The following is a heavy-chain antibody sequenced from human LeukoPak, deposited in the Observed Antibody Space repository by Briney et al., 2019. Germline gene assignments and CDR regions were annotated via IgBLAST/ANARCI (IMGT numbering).Heavy chain of an antibody. V-gene: IGHV3-64D*06. CDR1: GFTFSSYG. D-gene: IGHD1-1*01. CDR2: ISSNGGST. J-gene: IGHJ4*02. Sequence: GGSLRLSCAASGFTFSSYGMHWVRQAPGKGLEYVSAISSNGGSTYYADSVKGRLTISRDNSKNTLYLQMSSLRAEDTAVYYCVKEDWNGFDYWGQGTLVTVSS. CDR3: VKEDWNGFDY.